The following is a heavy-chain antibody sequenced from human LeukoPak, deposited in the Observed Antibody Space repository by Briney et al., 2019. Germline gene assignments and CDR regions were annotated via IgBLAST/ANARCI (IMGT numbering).Heavy chain of an antibody. CDR2: ISYDGSNK. D-gene: IGHD4-17*01. CDR3: AKGGKYYGDYSMDV. CDR1: GFTFSSYG. Sequence: PGGSLRLSCAASGFTFSSYGMHWVRQAPGKGLEWVAVISYDGSNKYYADSAKGRFTISRDNSKNTLYLQMNSLRAEDTAVYYCAKGGKYYGDYSMDVWGKGTTVTVSS. J-gene: IGHJ6*04. V-gene: IGHV3-30*18.